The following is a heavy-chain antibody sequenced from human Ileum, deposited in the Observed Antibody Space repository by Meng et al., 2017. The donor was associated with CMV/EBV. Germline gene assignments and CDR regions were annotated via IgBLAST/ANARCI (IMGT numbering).Heavy chain of an antibody. CDR1: GFTFSTYG. CDR2: IWYDGSNK. Sequence: GESLKISCEASGFTFSTYGMYWVRQAPGKGLEWVALIWYDGSNKKYADSVKGRFTISRDNSKNTLYLHMNSLRPDDTAVYYCAAPRLFKVVFDYWGPGTLVTVSS. D-gene: IGHD5-12*01. J-gene: IGHJ4*02. V-gene: IGHV3-30*02. CDR3: AAPRLFKVVFDY.